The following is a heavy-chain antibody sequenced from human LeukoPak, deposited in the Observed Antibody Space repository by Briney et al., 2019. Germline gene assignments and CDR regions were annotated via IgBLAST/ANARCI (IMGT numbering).Heavy chain of an antibody. Sequence: GGSLRLSCAASVFTFSNAWMSWVRQAPGKGLEWVGRIKSKTDGGTTDYAAPVKGRFTISRDDSKNTLSLQMNSLKTEDTAVYYCTSGLTYYFDSSGYYFAPIFDDWGQGTLVTVSS. J-gene: IGHJ4*02. V-gene: IGHV3-15*01. CDR1: VFTFSNAW. CDR3: TSGLTYYFDSSGYYFAPIFDD. CDR2: IKSKTDGGTT. D-gene: IGHD3-22*01.